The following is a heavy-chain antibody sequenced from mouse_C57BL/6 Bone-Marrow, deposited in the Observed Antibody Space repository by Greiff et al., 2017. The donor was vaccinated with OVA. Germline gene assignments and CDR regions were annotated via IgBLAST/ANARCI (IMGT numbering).Heavy chain of an antibody. D-gene: IGHD2-1*01. V-gene: IGHV1-64*01. CDR2: IHPNSGST. J-gene: IGHJ2*01. CDR3: ALYDVGSIYDD. Sequence: VQLQQPGAELVKPGASVKLSCKASGYTFTSYWMHWVKQRPGQGLEWIGMIHPNSGSTNYNEKFKSKATLTVDKSSSTAYMQLSSLTSEDSAVYYCALYDVGSIYDDGGQGTTLTVSS. CDR1: GYTFTSYW.